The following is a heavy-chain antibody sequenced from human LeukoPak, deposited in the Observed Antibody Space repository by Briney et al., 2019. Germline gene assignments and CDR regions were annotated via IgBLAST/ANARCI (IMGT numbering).Heavy chain of an antibody. J-gene: IGHJ4*02. CDR2: MYSGGST. CDR3: ARGLWASPAD. CDR1: GFTVIINY. D-gene: IGHD3-16*01. V-gene: IGHV3-53*01. Sequence: PGESLKISCAASGFTVIINYMSWVRQDPGKGLEWVSVMYSGGSTYYADSVKGRFTISRDNSKNTLYLQMNSLRAEDTAVYYCARGLWASPADWGQGTLVTVSS.